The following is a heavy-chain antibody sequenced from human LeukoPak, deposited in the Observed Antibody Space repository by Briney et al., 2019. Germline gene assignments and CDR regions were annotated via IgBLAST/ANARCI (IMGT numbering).Heavy chain of an antibody. CDR1: GGSISSHNHH. D-gene: IGHD5-24*01. Sequence: SETLSLTCSVSGGSISSHNHHWDWIRQPPGNGLEWIGSIHHSGVTYSNPSLRSRLTLSVDMSKDHFSLNLSSVTAADTAVYYGARRENSFDSWGPGTLVSVSS. CDR3: ARRENSFDS. V-gene: IGHV4-39*02. J-gene: IGHJ4*02. CDR2: IHHSGVT.